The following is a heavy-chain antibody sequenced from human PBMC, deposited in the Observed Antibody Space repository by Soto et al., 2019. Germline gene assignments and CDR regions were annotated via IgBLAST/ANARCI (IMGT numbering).Heavy chain of an antibody. CDR2: ISYDGSNK. D-gene: IGHD3-10*01. CDR3: AKDSYYGSGRGYYGMDV. J-gene: IGHJ6*02. Sequence: QVQLVESGGGVVQPGRSLRLSCAASGFTFSSYGMHWVRQAPGKGREWVAVISYDGSNKYYADSVKGRFTISRDNSKNSLYLQMNSLRAEDTAVYYCAKDSYYGSGRGYYGMDVWGQGTTVTVSS. V-gene: IGHV3-30*18. CDR1: GFTFSSYG.